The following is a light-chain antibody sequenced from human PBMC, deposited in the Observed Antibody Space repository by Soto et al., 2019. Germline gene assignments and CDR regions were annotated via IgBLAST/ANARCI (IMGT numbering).Light chain of an antibody. Sequence: DIRMTQSPSSLSASVGDRVTITCRASQSISSYLNWYQQKPGKAPKLLIYAASTLQSGVPSRFSGSGSGTDFTLTISCLQSEDFAVYYCQQYGSSITFGQGTRLEIK. V-gene: IGKV1-39*01. CDR2: AAS. CDR1: QSISSY. CDR3: QQYGSSIT. J-gene: IGKJ5*01.